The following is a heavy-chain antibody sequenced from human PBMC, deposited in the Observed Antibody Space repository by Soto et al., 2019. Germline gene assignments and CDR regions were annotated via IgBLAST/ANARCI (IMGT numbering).Heavy chain of an antibody. CDR1: GYTFNNFF. CDR3: ARDNDPPGGYNSGGDY. J-gene: IGHJ4*02. D-gene: IGHD5-18*01. V-gene: IGHV1-46*02. CDR2: INPRSGST. Sequence: EASVKVSCKASGYTFNNFFIHWVRQAPGQGLEWMGLINPRSGSTNYAQRFQGRVTMTRDTSTSTVYMDLSSLRSEDTAIYYCARDNDPPGGYNSGGDYWGQGTLVTVSS.